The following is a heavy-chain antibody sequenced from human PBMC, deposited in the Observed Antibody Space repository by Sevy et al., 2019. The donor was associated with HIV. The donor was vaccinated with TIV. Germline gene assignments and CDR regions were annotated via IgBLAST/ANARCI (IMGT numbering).Heavy chain of an antibody. Sequence: GESLKISCAASGFTFSSYSMNWVRQAPGKGLEWVSYISSSSSTIYYADSVKGRFTISRDNAKNSLYLQMNSLRDEDTAVYYCASQDYYGSGCYYTWGQGTLVTVSS. CDR3: ASQDYYGSGCYYT. CDR1: GFTFSSYS. D-gene: IGHD3-10*01. V-gene: IGHV3-48*02. J-gene: IGHJ5*02. CDR2: ISSSSSTI.